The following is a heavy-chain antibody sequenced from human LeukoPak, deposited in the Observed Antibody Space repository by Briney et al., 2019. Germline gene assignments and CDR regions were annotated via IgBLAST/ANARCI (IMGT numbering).Heavy chain of an antibody. CDR2: IESDGNER. J-gene: IGHJ2*01. CDR3: ARELVSSGTGYFDL. D-gene: IGHD3-10*02. Sequence: GGSLRLSCAASGFTFSSFWMTWVRQAPGKGLEWVATIESDGNERYYVDSLKGRFTISRDNAKNSLYLQMNSLRADDTAVYYCARELVSSGTGYFDLWGRGTLVTVSS. CDR1: GFTFSSFW. V-gene: IGHV3-7*03.